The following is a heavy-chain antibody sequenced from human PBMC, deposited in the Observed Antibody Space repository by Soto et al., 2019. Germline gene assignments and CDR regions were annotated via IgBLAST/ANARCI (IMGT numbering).Heavy chain of an antibody. J-gene: IGHJ6*02. CDR3: ATTYYDFWSGYRSYYYGMDV. D-gene: IGHD3-3*01. V-gene: IGHV3-23*01. Sequence: PGGSLRLSCAASGFTLSSYAMILVRQAPGKGLEWVSAISGSGGSTYYADSVKGRFTISRDNSKNTLYLQMNSLRAEDTAVYYCATTYYDFWSGYRSYYYGMDVWGQGTTVTVSS. CDR1: GFTLSSYA. CDR2: ISGSGGST.